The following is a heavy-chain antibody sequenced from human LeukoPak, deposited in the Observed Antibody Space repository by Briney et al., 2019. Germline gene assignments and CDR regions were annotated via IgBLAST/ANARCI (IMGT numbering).Heavy chain of an antibody. CDR2: ISGSGFNT. J-gene: IGHJ3*02. CDR1: GFTFNNYG. V-gene: IGHV3-23*01. CDR3: AKDIVVVTSGSNAFDI. D-gene: IGHD2-21*02. Sequence: GGSLRLSCAVSGFTFNNYGMSWVRQAPGKGLEWVSAISGSGFNTYYADSVKGRFTISRDNSKDTLYLQMNSLRAEDTAVYYCAKDIVVVTSGSNAFDIWGQGTTVTVSS.